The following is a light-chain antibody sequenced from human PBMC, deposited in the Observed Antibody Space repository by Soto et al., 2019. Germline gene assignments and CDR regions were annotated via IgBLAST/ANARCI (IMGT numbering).Light chain of an antibody. CDR2: DAS. J-gene: IGKJ1*01. Sequence: EIVLTQSPATLSLSPGERASLSCRASSSVSSYLAWYQQKPGQAPRLLIYDASTRATGIPARFSGSGSGTDFTLTISSQEPEDFAVYYCQHRSNWPWTFGQGTKVEIK. CDR3: QHRSNWPWT. V-gene: IGKV3-11*01. CDR1: SSVSSY.